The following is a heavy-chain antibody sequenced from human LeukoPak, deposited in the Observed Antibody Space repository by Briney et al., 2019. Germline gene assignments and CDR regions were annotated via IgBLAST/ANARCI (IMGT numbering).Heavy chain of an antibody. CDR2: ISDDVDTT. D-gene: IGHD4-23*01. J-gene: IGHJ4*02. V-gene: IGHV3-23*01. CDR1: GFTFSTYA. Sequence: GGSLRLSCAASGFTFSTYALGWVRQAPGKGLEWVSTISDDVDTTYYADTVKGRFAISRDDSKNTLYLQMNSLRADDTAVFYCAKNQADGGSFDYWGQGTLVTVSS. CDR3: AKNQADGGSFDY.